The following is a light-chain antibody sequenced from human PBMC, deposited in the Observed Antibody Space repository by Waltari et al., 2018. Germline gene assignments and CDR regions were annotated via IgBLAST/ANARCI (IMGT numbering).Light chain of an antibody. J-gene: IGKJ2*01. CDR1: RNVDSTY. CDR3: QQFGGSPMYT. V-gene: IGKV3-20*01. CDR2: AAS. Sequence: AFTQSPGSLSLSHGHRPTLSRRASRNVDSTYLVWYQQKPGQAPRLLIYAASSRATDIPDRFSGSGSGTDFTLTIDMLEPGDSAVYFCQQFGGSPMYTFGQGTKL.